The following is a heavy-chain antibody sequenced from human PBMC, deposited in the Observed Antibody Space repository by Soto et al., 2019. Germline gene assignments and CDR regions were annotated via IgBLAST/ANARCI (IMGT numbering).Heavy chain of an antibody. V-gene: IGHV3-30-3*01. Sequence: GGSLRLSCAASGFTFSSYAVSWVRQAPGKGPEWVAVISYDGNSKHYADSVKGRFTISRDNSKSTLYVQMNSLRAEDSAVYYCARSYCGDDCALDHWGQGTLVTVSA. CDR3: ARSYCGDDCALDH. D-gene: IGHD2-21*02. CDR2: ISYDGNSK. CDR1: GFTFSSYA. J-gene: IGHJ4*02.